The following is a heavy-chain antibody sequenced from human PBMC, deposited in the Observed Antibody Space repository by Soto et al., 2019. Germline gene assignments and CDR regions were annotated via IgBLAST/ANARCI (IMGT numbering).Heavy chain of an antibody. V-gene: IGHV4-30-2*01. Sequence: PWETLSLTCAVSGGSISSGGYSWSWIRQPPGKGLEWIGYIYHSGSTYYNPSLKSRVTISVDRSKNQFSLKLSSVTAEDTAVYYCARDRGDYEGLVPYSFDHWGQGTLVTVSS. CDR2: IYHSGST. D-gene: IGHD4-17*01. CDR1: GGSISSGGYS. J-gene: IGHJ4*02. CDR3: ARDRGDYEGLVPYSFDH.